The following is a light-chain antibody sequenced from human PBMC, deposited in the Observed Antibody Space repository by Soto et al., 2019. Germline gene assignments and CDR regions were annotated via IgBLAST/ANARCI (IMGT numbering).Light chain of an antibody. CDR1: QSVSNN. J-gene: IGKJ5*01. CDR3: QQYNNWPPIT. Sequence: EVVVTQSPATLSVSPGERATLSCRASQSVSNNLAWYQQKPGQAPRLLIYGASTRATGVPARFSGSGSGTEFTLTISSLQSEDFAVYHCQQYNNWPPITFGQGTRLEI. CDR2: GAS. V-gene: IGKV3-15*01.